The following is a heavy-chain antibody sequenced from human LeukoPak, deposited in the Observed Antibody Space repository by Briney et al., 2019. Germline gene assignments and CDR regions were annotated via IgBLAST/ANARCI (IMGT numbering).Heavy chain of an antibody. CDR2: IYYSGST. Sequence: SETLSLTCTVSGGSISSYYWSWIRQPPGKGLEWIGYIYYSGSTNYNPSLKSRVTISVDMSKNQFSLKLSSVTAADTAVYYCARLTYYYDSSGYYYYYYGMDVWGQGTTVTVSS. CDR3: ARLTYYYDSSGYYYYYYGMDV. CDR1: GGSISSYY. J-gene: IGHJ6*02. V-gene: IGHV4-59*08. D-gene: IGHD3-22*01.